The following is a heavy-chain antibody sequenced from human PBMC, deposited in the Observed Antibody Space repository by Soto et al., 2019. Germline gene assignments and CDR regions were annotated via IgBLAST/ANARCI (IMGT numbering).Heavy chain of an antibody. CDR1: GYTFTSYA. Sequence: ASVKVSCKASGYTFTSYAMHWVRQAPGQRLEWMGWINAGNGNTKYSQKFQGRVTITRDTSASTAYMELSSLRSEDTAVYYCAGLAGKGASATGRGPFDYWGQGTLVTVSS. CDR2: INAGNGNT. D-gene: IGHD2-15*01. J-gene: IGHJ4*02. V-gene: IGHV1-3*01. CDR3: AGLAGKGASATGRGPFDY.